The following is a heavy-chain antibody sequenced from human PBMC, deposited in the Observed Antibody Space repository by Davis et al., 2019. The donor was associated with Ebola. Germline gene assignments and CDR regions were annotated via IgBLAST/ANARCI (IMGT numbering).Heavy chain of an antibody. V-gene: IGHV1-46*01. CDR1: GYTFPSYY. CDR2: INPSGGST. J-gene: IGHJ6*02. D-gene: IGHD2-2*01. CDR3: ARESGSCTSFSCYDNFHYGLDV. Sequence: AASVKVSCKASGYTFPSYYMHWVRQAAGQGLEWMGIINPSGGSTSYAQKFLGRVTMTTGTSTSTAYMELTSLKSDDTAVYYCARESGSCTSFSCYDNFHYGLDVWGQGTTVTVSS.